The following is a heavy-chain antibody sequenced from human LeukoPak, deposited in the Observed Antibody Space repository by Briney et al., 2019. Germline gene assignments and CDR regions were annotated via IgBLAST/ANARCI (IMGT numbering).Heavy chain of an antibody. D-gene: IGHD2-15*01. J-gene: IGHJ4*02. CDR1: GGSFSGYY. Sequence: PSETLSLTCAVYGGSFSGYYWSWIRQPPGKGLEWIGEINHSGSTNYNPSLKSRVTISVDTSKNQFSLKLSSVTAADTAVYYCARVRRRRDIVVVVAAAFFDYWGQGTLVTVSS. CDR2: INHSGST. V-gene: IGHV4-34*01. CDR3: ARVRRRRDIVVVVAAAFFDY.